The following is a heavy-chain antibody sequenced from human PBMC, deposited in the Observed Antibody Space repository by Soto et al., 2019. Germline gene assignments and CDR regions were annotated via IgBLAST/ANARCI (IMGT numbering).Heavy chain of an antibody. Sequence: QVQLVESGGGVVQPGRSLRLSCAASGFTFSSYGMHWVRQAPGKGLEWVAVISYDGSNKYYADSVKGRFTISRDNSKTTLYLQLNSLRAEDTAVYYCAPCFGAFDYWGQGTLVTVSS. CDR3: APCFGAFDY. CDR2: ISYDGSNK. D-gene: IGHD3-10*01. CDR1: GFTFSSYG. V-gene: IGHV3-30*03. J-gene: IGHJ4*02.